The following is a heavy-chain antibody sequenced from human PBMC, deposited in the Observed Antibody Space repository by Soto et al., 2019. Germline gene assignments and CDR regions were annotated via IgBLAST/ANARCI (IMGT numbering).Heavy chain of an antibody. D-gene: IGHD3-16*01. J-gene: IGHJ3*02. CDR3: ARVSRKPLTAFDI. CDR1: GFTFSSYS. CDR2: ISSSSSTI. V-gene: IGHV3-48*01. Sequence: GGSLRLSCAASGFTFSSYSMNWVRQAPGKGLEWVSYISSSSSTIYYADSVKGRFTISRDNAKNSLYLQMNSLRAEDTAVYYCARVSRKPLTAFDIWGQGTMVNVSS.